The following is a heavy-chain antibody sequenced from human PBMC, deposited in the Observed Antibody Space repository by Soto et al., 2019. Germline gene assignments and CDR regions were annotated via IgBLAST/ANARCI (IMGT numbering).Heavy chain of an antibody. CDR1: GFTFSGSW. CDR3: ARGIFGSGTANDY. D-gene: IGHD3-10*01. CDR2: IKGDGSGT. J-gene: IGHJ4*02. Sequence: EVQLVESGGGLVQPGGSLRLSCAASGFTFSGSWMHWVRQAPGKGLVWVSRIKGDGSGTIYADFVKGRFTISRDDAKNTLFLQMNGLRAEDTAVYYCARGIFGSGTANDYWGQGTLVTVSS. V-gene: IGHV3-74*01.